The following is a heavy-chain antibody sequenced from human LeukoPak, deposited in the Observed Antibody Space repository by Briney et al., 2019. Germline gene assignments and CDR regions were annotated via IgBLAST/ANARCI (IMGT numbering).Heavy chain of an antibody. CDR3: ARGRGGYPV. J-gene: IGHJ3*01. Sequence: SETLSLTCAIYSDSFSGYFWSWIRPPQGKGMEWIGEINSSGTTNYNPSLKSRVTRSVDTSKSQFSLKLSSETAADTAVYYCARGRGGYPVWGQGTMVTVSS. V-gene: IGHV4-34*01. D-gene: IGHD5-12*01. CDR2: INSSGTT. CDR1: SDSFSGYF.